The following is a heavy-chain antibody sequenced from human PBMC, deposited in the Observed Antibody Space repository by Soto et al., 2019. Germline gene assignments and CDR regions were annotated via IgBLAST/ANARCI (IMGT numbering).Heavy chain of an antibody. CDR3: ASDQQQRVRGGYYYGMDV. J-gene: IGHJ6*02. CDR1: GGTFSSYA. V-gene: IGHV1-69*01. Sequence: QVQLVQSGAEVKKPGSSVKVSCKASGGTFSSYAISWVRQAPGQGLEWMGGIIPIFGTANYAQKFQGRVTITADESTSTAYMELSSLRSEDTAVYYCASDQQQRVRGGYYYGMDVWGQGTTVTVSS. D-gene: IGHD6-13*01. CDR2: IIPIFGTA.